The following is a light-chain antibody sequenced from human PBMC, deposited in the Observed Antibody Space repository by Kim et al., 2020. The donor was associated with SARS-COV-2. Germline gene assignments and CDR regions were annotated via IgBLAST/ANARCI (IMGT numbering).Light chain of an antibody. J-gene: IGLJ2*01. CDR2: GKN. CDR3: NSRDSSGNHVV. V-gene: IGLV3-19*01. Sequence: AFGQLVRITCQGDSLRSYYASWYQQKPGQAPVLVIYGKNNRPSGIPDRFSGSSSGNTASLTITGAQAEDEADYYCNSRDSSGNHVVFGGGTQLTVL. CDR1: SLRSYY.